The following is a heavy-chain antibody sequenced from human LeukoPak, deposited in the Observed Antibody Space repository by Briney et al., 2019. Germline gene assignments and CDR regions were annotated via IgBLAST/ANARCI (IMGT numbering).Heavy chain of an antibody. Sequence: SETLSLTCTVSGGSISSYYWSWIRQPPGKGLEWIGYIYYSGTTNYNPSLKSRVTISVDTSKNQFSLKLSSVTAADTAVYYCARVSGQKPLDYWGQGTLVTVSS. V-gene: IGHV4-59*12. D-gene: IGHD1-26*01. CDR3: ARVSGQKPLDY. CDR2: IYYSGTT. CDR1: GGSISSYY. J-gene: IGHJ4*02.